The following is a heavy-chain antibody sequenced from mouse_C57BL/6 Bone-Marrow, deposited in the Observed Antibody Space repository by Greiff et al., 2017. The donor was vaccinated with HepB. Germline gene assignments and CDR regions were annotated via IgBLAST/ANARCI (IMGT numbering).Heavy chain of an antibody. CDR3: ACYAMDY. J-gene: IGHJ4*01. CDR2: IYPGSGNT. CDR1: GYTFTDYY. V-gene: IGHV1-76*01. Sequence: QVQLQQSGAELVRPGASVKLSCKASGYTFTDYYINWVKQRPGQGLEWIARIYPGSGNTYYNEKFKGKATLTADKSSSTAYMQLSSLTSEDSAVYFCACYAMDYWGQGTSVTVSS.